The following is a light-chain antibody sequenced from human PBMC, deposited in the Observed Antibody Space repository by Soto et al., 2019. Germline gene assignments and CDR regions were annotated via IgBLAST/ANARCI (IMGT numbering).Light chain of an antibody. CDR2: AAS. V-gene: IGKV1-16*02. CDR1: QDINNF. CDR3: QQYHSYHPT. J-gene: IGKJ1*01. Sequence: DVQMTQSPSSLSASLGDRVTITCRASQDINNFLAWFQQKPGKAPKYLIYAASTLQTGVPSKFSGSRSGTELTLTITGLQPEDVAPYYCQQYHSYHPTFGQGTKVEIK.